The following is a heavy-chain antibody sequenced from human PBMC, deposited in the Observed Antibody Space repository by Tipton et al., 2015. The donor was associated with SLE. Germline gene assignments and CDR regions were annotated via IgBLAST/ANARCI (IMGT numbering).Heavy chain of an antibody. CDR3: AKGESAGYIY. V-gene: IGHV1-46*02. J-gene: IGHJ4*02. Sequence: QLVQSGAEVKKPGASVKVSCMAGGYTFDRYYMHWVRQAPGQGLEWMGVIHPRGGDTTYAQKFQGRVTVTRDTSTTTVYMELSSLRSEDTAVYYCAKGESAGYIYWGQGTLVTVS. CDR2: IHPRGGDT. D-gene: IGHD5-24*01. CDR1: GYTFDRYY.